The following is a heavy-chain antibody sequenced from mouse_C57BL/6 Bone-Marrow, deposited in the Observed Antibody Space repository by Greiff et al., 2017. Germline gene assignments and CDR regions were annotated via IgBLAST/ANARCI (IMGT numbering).Heavy chain of an antibody. CDR1: GYTFTSYW. J-gene: IGHJ4*01. V-gene: IGHV1-59*01. Sequence: QVQLQQPGAELVRPGTSVKLSCKASGYTFTSYWMHWVKQRPGQGLEWIGVIDPYDSYTNYNQKFKGKATLTVDTSSSTAYMQLSSLTSEDSAVYYCARSGRRSAMDYWGQGTSVTVSS. CDR2: IDPYDSYT. D-gene: IGHD2-12*01. CDR3: ARSGRRSAMDY.